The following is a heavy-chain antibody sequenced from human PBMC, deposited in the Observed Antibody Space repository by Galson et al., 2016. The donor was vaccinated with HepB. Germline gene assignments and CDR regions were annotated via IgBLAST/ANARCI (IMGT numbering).Heavy chain of an antibody. CDR3: VRRRLYRVLDY. V-gene: IGHV3-11*01. J-gene: IGHJ4*02. D-gene: IGHD2-8*01. Sequence: SLRLSCAASGFTFSDYYMTWIRQAPGKGLGWVAHMSGSGDTIFYADSLKGRFTISRDNAEKSLYLQMNSLRAEDTAVYYCVRRRLYRVLDYWGQGTLVTVSS. CDR1: GFTFSDYY. CDR2: MSGSGDTI.